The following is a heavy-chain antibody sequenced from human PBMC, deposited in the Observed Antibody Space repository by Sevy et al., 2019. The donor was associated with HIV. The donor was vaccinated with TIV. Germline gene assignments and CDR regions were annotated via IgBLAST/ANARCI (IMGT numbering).Heavy chain of an antibody. V-gene: IGHV3-9*01. D-gene: IGHD2-21*01. CDR3: AKDINRGCDGINCYPYYYYFYGLDV. J-gene: IGHJ6*02. CDR2: VSWNSRNI. CDR1: GFSFNDHA. Sequence: GGSLRLSCAASGFSFNDHAMHWVRQVPGKGLEWVSGVSWNSRNIGYADSVKGRFIISRDNANHFLYLEMNSLRPEDTAFYYCAKDINRGCDGINCYPYYYYFYGLDVWGQGTTVTVSS.